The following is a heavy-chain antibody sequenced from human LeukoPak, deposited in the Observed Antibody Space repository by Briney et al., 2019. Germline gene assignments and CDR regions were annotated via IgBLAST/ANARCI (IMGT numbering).Heavy chain of an antibody. V-gene: IGHV1-46*01. CDR1: GYTLTSYY. CDR2: INPSGGTT. CDR3: ARDRGYSYLVDY. J-gene: IGHJ4*02. D-gene: IGHD5-18*01. Sequence: ASVKVSCKASGYTLTSYYMHWVRQAPGQGLEWRGIINPSGGTTSYAQKSQGRVTITRETSTSTVYMELSSLRSEDTAVYYCARDRGYSYLVDYWGQGTLVTVSS.